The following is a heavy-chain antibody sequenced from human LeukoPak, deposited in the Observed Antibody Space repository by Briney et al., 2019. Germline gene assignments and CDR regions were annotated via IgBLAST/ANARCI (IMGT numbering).Heavy chain of an antibody. V-gene: IGHV3-7*01. CDR3: ARPPNIAAAGQD. Sequence: GALRLSCAASGFTFSNYWMSWVRQAPGKGLEWVANIKRDGSEKYYVDSVKGRFTISRDNAKNFLYLQMNSLRDEDTAVYYCARPPNIAAAGQDWGQGTLVTVSS. D-gene: IGHD6-13*01. CDR2: IKRDGSEK. CDR1: GFTFSNYW. J-gene: IGHJ4*02.